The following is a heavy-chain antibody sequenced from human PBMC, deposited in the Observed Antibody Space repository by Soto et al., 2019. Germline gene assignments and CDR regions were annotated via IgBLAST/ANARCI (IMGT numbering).Heavy chain of an antibody. J-gene: IGHJ6*02. V-gene: IGHV3-23*01. CDR3: TKSRRGILMVYGFGGMDV. D-gene: IGHD2-8*01. CDR1: GFTVNSHA. Sequence: EVQLLESGGGVVQRGGSLRLSCAASGFTVNSHATSWVRQAPGKGLEWVASISGSGDGTYYGDSVKGRFTISRDSSSSTLYLQMNNLRGEDTAVYFCTKSRRGILMVYGFGGMDVWGQGTTVTVSS. CDR2: ISGSGDGT.